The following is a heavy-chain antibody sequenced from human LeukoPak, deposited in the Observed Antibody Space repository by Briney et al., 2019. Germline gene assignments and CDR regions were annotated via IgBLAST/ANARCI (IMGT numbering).Heavy chain of an antibody. V-gene: IGHV3-43*02. Sequence: PGGSLRLSCAASGFTFDDYAMHWVRHAPGKGLEWVSLISGVGGSTYYADSVKGRFTISRDNSKNSLYLQMNSLRTEDTALYYCAKDKHYHDSSGLDHWGQGTLVTVSS. CDR1: GFTFDDYA. D-gene: IGHD3-22*01. J-gene: IGHJ4*02. CDR2: ISGVGGST. CDR3: AKDKHYHDSSGLDH.